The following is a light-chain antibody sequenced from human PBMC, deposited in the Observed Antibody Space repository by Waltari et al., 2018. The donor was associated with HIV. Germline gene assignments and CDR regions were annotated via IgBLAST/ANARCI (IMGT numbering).Light chain of an antibody. V-gene: IGLV2-14*01. CDR3: SSYTSSSTHNVV. J-gene: IGLJ2*01. CDR2: EVS. Sequence: QSALTQPASVSGSPGQSITISCTGTSSAVGGYNSVSWYQQHPGKAPKLMIYEVSNRPSGVSNRFSGSKSGNTASLTISGLQAEDEADYYCSSYTSSSTHNVVFGGGTKLTVL. CDR1: SSAVGGYNS.